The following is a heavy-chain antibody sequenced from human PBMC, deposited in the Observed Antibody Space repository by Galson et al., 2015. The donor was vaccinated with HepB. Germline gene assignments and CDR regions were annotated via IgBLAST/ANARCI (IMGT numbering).Heavy chain of an antibody. CDR3: VREYNNGWYADY. CDR1: GFTFSSYG. Sequence: SLRLSCAASGFTFSSYGMHWVRQAPGKGLEWVALIWYDGSNKYHADSVKGRFTISRDNSKNTLYLQMNSLRAEDTAVYYCVREYNNGWYADYWGQGTQVTVSS. V-gene: IGHV3-33*01. J-gene: IGHJ4*02. D-gene: IGHD6-19*01. CDR2: IWYDGSNK.